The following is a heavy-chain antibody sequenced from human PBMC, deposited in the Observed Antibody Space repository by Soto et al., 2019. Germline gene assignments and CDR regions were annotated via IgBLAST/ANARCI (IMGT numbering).Heavy chain of an antibody. J-gene: IGHJ6*02. V-gene: IGHV3-21*01. CDR2: VGTTSPYI. CDR3: ARVMCGDCSAYYYYSMDV. D-gene: IGHD2-21*02. Sequence: EVQLVESGGALVKPGGSLRLSCAASGFSFGIYTMNWVRQAPGKGLEWVASVGTTSPYIYYADSVRGRFTISRDNAKNSLFLKMNSLRAEDTAVYYCARVMCGDCSAYYYYSMDVWGQGTTVTVSS. CDR1: GFSFGIYT.